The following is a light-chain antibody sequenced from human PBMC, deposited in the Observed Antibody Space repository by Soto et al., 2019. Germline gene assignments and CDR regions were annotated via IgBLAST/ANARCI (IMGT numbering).Light chain of an antibody. J-gene: IGLJ2*01. Sequence: QSVLTQPPSVSGTPGQRVTISCSGSSSNVGSNTVNWYQQLPGTAPKLLIYTNNQRPSGVPDRFSGSKSGTSATLGITGLQTGDEADYYCGTWDSSLSAGVFGGGTKLTVL. V-gene: IGLV1-44*01. CDR3: GTWDSSLSAGV. CDR2: TNN. CDR1: SSNVGSNT.